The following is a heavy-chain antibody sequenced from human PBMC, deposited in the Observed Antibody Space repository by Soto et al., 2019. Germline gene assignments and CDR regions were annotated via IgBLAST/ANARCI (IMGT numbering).Heavy chain of an antibody. J-gene: IGHJ4*02. CDR3: AIIAVAGPYFDY. CDR2: MNPNSGNT. D-gene: IGHD6-19*01. Sequence: QVQLVQSGAEVKKPGASVKVSCKASGYTFTSYDINWVRQATGQGLEWMGWMNPNSGNTGYAQKFQGRVTMTRNSSISTAYMELSSLRSEDTAVYYCAIIAVAGPYFDYWGQGTLVTVSS. CDR1: GYTFTSYD. V-gene: IGHV1-8*01.